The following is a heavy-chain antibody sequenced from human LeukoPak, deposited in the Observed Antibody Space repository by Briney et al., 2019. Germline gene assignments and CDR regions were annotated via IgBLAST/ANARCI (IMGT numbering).Heavy chain of an antibody. Sequence: GGSLRLSCAASGFTFDDYAMHWVRRAPGKGLEWVSGISWNSGSIGYADSVKGRFTISRDNAKNSLYLQMNSLRAEDTALYYCAKDIRFLEWEGYYGMDVWGQGTTVTVSS. CDR1: GFTFDDYA. V-gene: IGHV3-9*01. D-gene: IGHD3-3*01. CDR2: ISWNSGSI. CDR3: AKDIRFLEWEGYYGMDV. J-gene: IGHJ6*02.